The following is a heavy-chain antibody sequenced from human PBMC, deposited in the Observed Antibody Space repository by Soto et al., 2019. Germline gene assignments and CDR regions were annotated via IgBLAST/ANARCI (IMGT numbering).Heavy chain of an antibody. CDR2: ISYDGSEK. D-gene: IGHD3-3*01. V-gene: IGHV3-30*18. J-gene: IGHJ4*02. CDR1: GFTFNNYG. CDR3: AKELREFWTVPYFDH. Sequence: QEDLVESGGGVVQPGRSLRLSCAASGFTFNNYGMHWVRQAPGKGLEWVAIISYDGSEKHYVDSVKGRFTISRDNSKTTLFLQMISLRAEETAVYYCAKELREFWTVPYFDHWGQGALVTVSS.